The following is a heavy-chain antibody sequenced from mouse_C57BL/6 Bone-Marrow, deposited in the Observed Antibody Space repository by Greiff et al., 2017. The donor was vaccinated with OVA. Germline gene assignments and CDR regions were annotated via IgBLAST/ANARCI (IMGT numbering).Heavy chain of an antibody. J-gene: IGHJ2*01. D-gene: IGHD3-3*01. CDR3: ARGTGFDY. CDR2: IYPDNGVS. V-gene: IGHV1-31*01. CDR1: GYSFTGHN. Sequence: EVQLQQSGPALANPGASVTLSCKASGYSFTGHNMTWVKKSPGTILDWIGNIYPDNGVSSYNQKFQGKATFTVDKSSSTAYMELRSLTSEDSAVYYCARGTGFDYWGQGTTLTVSS.